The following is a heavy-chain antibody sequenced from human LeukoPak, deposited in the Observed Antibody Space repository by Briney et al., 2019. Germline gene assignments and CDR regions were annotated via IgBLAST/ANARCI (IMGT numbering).Heavy chain of an antibody. CDR3: AKLYSGYDLGTDY. Sequence: PGGSLRLSCAASGFTFSSYAMSWVRQAPGKGLEWVSAISGSGDSTYYADSVKGRFTISRDNSKNTLYLQMNSLRAEDTAVYYCAKLYSGYDLGTDYWGQGTLVTVSS. CDR1: GFTFSSYA. CDR2: ISGSGDST. D-gene: IGHD5-12*01. V-gene: IGHV3-23*01. J-gene: IGHJ4*02.